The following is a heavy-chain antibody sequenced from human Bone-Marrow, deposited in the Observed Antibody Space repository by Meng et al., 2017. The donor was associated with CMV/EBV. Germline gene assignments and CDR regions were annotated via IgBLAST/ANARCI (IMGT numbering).Heavy chain of an antibody. Sequence: SETLSLTCTVSGGSISSSSYYWGWIRQPPGKGLEWIGSIYYSGSTYYNPSLKSRVTISVDTSKNQFSLKLSSVTAADTAVYYCARDPGVGLDDWGQGTLVTGYS. CDR1: GGSISSSSYY. J-gene: IGHJ4*02. V-gene: IGHV4-39*07. CDR3: ARDPGVGLDD. CDR2: IYYSGST. D-gene: IGHD7-27*01.